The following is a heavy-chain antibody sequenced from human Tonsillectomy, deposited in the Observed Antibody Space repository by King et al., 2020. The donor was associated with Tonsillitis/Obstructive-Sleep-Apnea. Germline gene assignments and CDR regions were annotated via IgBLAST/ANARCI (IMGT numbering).Heavy chain of an antibody. D-gene: IGHD4-17*01. CDR3: AHDYGGAMDV. Sequence: HVQLQQWGAGLLKPSEPLSLTCAVSGGSFSGYHWSWIRQPPGKGLEWIGEINHTGGTNYNPSLKSRVTISVVTFNNQFSLKLTSVTAADTAVYYCAHDYGGAMDVWGKGTTVTVSS. J-gene: IGHJ6*04. CDR1: GGSFSGYH. CDR2: INHTGGT. V-gene: IGHV4-34*01.